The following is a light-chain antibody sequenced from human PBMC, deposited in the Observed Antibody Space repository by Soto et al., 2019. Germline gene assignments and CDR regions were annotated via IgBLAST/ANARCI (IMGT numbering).Light chain of an antibody. CDR3: QQSYTTVRS. J-gene: IGKJ4*01. CDR2: AAS. CDR1: QSISNF. V-gene: IGKV1-39*01. Sequence: DIQMTQSPSSLSASVGDRVTISCRASQSISNFLNWYQQKPGKAPQLLIYAASRLHSGVPPRFSGSGAGTDFTLTISSLQPEDFATYFCQQSYTTVRSFGGGTKVDIK.